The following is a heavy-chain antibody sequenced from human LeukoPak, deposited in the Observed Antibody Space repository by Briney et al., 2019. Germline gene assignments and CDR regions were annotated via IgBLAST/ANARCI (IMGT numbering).Heavy chain of an antibody. CDR3: VRDRGSYRPIDY. CDR1: GFTFSSYS. Sequence: GGSLRLSCAASGFTFSSYSMNWVRQAPGKGLEWVSSISSSSSYIYYADSVKGRFTISRDNAQNSLYLQMNSLRAEDTAVYYCVRDRGSYRPIDYWGQGTLVTVSS. D-gene: IGHD1-26*01. J-gene: IGHJ4*02. CDR2: ISSSSSYI. V-gene: IGHV3-21*04.